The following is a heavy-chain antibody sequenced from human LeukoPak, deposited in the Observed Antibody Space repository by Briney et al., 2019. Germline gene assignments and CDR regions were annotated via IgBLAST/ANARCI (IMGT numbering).Heavy chain of an antibody. D-gene: IGHD5-12*01. J-gene: IGHJ6*02. CDR3: ARGGGVVATGNYYGMDV. CDR1: GYTFTKYG. V-gene: IGHV1-18*01. Sequence: ASVKVSCKASGYTFTKYGITWVRQAPGQGLEWMGWISTYNGNTNYAQKLQGRVTMTTDTSTSTAYMELRSLRSDDTAVYYCARGGGVVATGNYYGMDVWGQGTTVTVSS. CDR2: ISTYNGNT.